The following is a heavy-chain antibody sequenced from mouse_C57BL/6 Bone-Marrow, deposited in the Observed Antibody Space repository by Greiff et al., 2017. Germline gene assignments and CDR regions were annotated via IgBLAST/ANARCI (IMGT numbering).Heavy chain of an antibody. J-gene: IGHJ1*03. CDR3: FYYGSPFDV. Sequence: VQLQQPGAELVRPGTSVKLSCKASGYTFTSYWMHWVKQRPGQGLEWIGVIDPSDSYPNYNQKFKGKATLTVDTSSSTAYMQLSSLTSVDSAVCYCFYYGSPFDVWGTGTTVTVSS. CDR1: GYTFTSYW. CDR2: IDPSDSYP. V-gene: IGHV1-59*01. D-gene: IGHD1-1*01.